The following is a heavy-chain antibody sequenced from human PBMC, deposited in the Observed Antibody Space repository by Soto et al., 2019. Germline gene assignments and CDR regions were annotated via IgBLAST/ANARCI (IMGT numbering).Heavy chain of an antibody. CDR3: VREGYSGSYAAF. CDR2: ISFDGSKT. J-gene: IGHJ4*02. D-gene: IGHD1-26*01. Sequence: GGSLRLSCEASGSAFSNYDMDWVRQAPGKGLEWVAIISFDGSKTYYADSVKGRFTVSRDDSKNTLFLQMNSLRPDDTATYYCVREGYSGSYAAFWGQGSLVTVSS. V-gene: IGHV3-30*03. CDR1: GSAFSNYD.